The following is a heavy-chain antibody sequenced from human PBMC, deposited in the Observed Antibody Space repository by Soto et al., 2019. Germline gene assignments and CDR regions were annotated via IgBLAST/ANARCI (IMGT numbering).Heavy chain of an antibody. CDR3: ARDVVVVVAATSYYYGMDV. Sequence: QVQLQESGPGLVKPSGTLSLTCTVSGGSISSYYWSWIRQPAGKGLEWIGRIYTSGSTNYNPSLKSRVIMSVDTSKNQFSLKLSSVTAADTAVYYCARDVVVVVAATSYYYGMDVWGQGTTVTVSS. V-gene: IGHV4-4*07. D-gene: IGHD2-15*01. J-gene: IGHJ6*02. CDR1: GGSISSYY. CDR2: IYTSGST.